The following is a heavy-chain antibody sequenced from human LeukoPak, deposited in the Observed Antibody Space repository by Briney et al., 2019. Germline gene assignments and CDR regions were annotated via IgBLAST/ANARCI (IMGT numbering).Heavy chain of an antibody. CDR2: ISGVGSYI. J-gene: IGHJ4*02. D-gene: IGHD3-10*01. CDR1: GFTFSSYS. Sequence: GGSLRLSCAASGFTFSSYSMNWVRQAPGKGLEWVSSISGVGSYIYYSDSVKGRFTISRDNAKNSLYLQMNSLRAEDTAVYYCASDPYGSGSHDYWGQGTMVTVSS. CDR3: ASDPYGSGSHDY. V-gene: IGHV3-21*01.